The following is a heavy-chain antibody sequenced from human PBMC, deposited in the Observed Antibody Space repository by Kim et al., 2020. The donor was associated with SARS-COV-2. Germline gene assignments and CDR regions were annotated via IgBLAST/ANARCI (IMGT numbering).Heavy chain of an antibody. D-gene: IGHD3-16*01. Sequence: SSTSYADSVKGRFTISRDNAKNTLYLQMNSLRAEDTAVYYCAREGEGMDVWGQGTTVTVSS. V-gene: IGHV3-74*01. CDR2: SST. J-gene: IGHJ6*02. CDR3: AREGEGMDV.